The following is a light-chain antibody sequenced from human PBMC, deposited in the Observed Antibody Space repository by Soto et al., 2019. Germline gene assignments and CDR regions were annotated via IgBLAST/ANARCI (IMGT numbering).Light chain of an antibody. CDR1: QSISSY. V-gene: IGKV1-39*01. J-gene: IGKJ5*01. Sequence: IQMNQSPSSLSESVRDRGTITCRASQSISSYLNWYQQKQGIAPKXLIYAASSLQSGVPSRFSGSGSGTDFNLTISSLQTEDFATYYCQQSYSTPITLGQGTRLEIK. CDR3: QQSYSTPIT. CDR2: AAS.